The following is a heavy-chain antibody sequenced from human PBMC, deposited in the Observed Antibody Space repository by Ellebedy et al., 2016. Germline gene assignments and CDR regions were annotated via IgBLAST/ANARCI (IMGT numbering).Heavy chain of an antibody. Sequence: SETLSLTCTVSGGSISSYYWSWIRQPAGKGLEWIGRIYTSGSTNYNPSLKSRVTMSVDTSKNQFSLKLSSVTAADTAVYYCARFIAVAGYYYYGMDVWGQGTTVIVSS. V-gene: IGHV4-4*07. CDR2: IYTSGST. D-gene: IGHD6-19*01. J-gene: IGHJ6*02. CDR3: ARFIAVAGYYYYGMDV. CDR1: GGSISSYY.